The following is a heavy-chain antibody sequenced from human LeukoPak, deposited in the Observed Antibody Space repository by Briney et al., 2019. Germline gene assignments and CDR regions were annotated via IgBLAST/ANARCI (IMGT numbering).Heavy chain of an antibody. J-gene: IGHJ5*02. CDR3: ARDWEDYYGSGNWFDP. D-gene: IGHD3-10*01. Sequence: SETLSLTCAVYGGSFSGYYWSWIRQPPGKGLEWIGEINHSGSTNYNPSLKSRVTISVDTSKNQFSLKLSSVTAADTAVYYCARDWEDYYGSGNWFDPWGQGTLVTVSS. V-gene: IGHV4-34*01. CDR2: INHSGST. CDR1: GGSFSGYY.